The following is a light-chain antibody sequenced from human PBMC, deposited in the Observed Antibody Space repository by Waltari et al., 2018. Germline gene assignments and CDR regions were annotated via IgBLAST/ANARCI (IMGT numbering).Light chain of an antibody. CDR1: DIGTSS. Sequence: SYVVTQPPSVSVAPGETATTTCGGDDIGTSSVHWYQQKAGQAPVLVIFYGRDRPSGIPDRFSGSNSGNTATLTISRVEAGDEARYYCHVWHPHVDPGVFGTGTEVTVL. J-gene: IGLJ1*01. V-gene: IGLV3-21*04. CDR2: YGR. CDR3: HVWHPHVDPGV.